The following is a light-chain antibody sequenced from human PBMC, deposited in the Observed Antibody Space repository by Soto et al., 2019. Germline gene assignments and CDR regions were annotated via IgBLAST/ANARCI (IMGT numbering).Light chain of an antibody. J-gene: IGKJ2*02. CDR3: QQSDSTPRT. V-gene: IGKV1-39*01. CDR1: QRISSY. CDR2: AAS. Sequence: DIQMTQSPSSLSASVGDRVTITCRASQRISSYLNWYQQKPGKAPKLLIYAASRLQSGVPSRFSGSGSGTDFNLTISSLQPEDFATYYCQQSDSTPRTFGQGTKLEIK.